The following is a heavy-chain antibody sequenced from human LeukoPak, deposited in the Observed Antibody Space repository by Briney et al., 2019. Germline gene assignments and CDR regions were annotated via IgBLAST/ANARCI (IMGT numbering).Heavy chain of an antibody. CDR2: ISRDSNII. V-gene: IGHV3-9*01. CDR3: GKGIYASKSSLREPFDY. Sequence: GGSLRLSCAASGFTFDDYAMHWVRQAPGKGLEWVSGISRDSNIIVYGDPVKGRLTISRDNAKSSLYLQMSGLTVEDTTFYYCGKGIYASKSSLREPFDYWGQGTLVTVSS. J-gene: IGHJ4*02. D-gene: IGHD3-10*01. CDR1: GFTFDDYA.